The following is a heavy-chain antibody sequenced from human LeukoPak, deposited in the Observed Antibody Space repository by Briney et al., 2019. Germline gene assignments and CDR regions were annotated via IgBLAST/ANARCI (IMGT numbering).Heavy chain of an antibody. CDR1: GGSISSGGYY. J-gene: IGHJ2*01. V-gene: IGHV4-31*03. D-gene: IGHD2/OR15-2a*01. CDR2: IYYSGST. Sequence: PSETLSLTCTVSGGSISSGGYYWSWIRQHPGKGLEWIGYIYYSGSTYYNPSLKSRVTISVDTPKNQFSLKLSSVTAADTAVYYCARVIFDWYFDLWGRGTLVTVSS. CDR3: ARVIFDWYFDL.